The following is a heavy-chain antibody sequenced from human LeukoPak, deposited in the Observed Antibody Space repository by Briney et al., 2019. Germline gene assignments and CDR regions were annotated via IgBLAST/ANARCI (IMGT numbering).Heavy chain of an antibody. CDR2: IYHSGST. CDR1: GGSISSSNW. CDR3: AREEVSSWYVSWFDP. Sequence: SETLSLSCAVSGGSISSSNWWRWVRQPPGKGLEWIGEIYHSGSTNYNPSLKSRVTISVDKSKNQFSLKLSSVTAADTAVYYCAREEVSSWYVSWFDPWGQGTLVTVSS. J-gene: IGHJ5*02. D-gene: IGHD6-13*01. V-gene: IGHV4-4*02.